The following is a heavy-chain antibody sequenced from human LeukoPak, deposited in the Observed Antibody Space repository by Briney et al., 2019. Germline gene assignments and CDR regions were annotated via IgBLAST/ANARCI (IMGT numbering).Heavy chain of an antibody. J-gene: IGHJ4*02. Sequence: ASVKVSCKASGYTFTSYDINWVRQATGQGLEWMGWMNPNSGNTGYAQKFQGRVTMTTDTSTSTAYMELSSLRSEDTAVYYCARDADYGDWGGYWGQGTLVTVSS. V-gene: IGHV1-8*01. CDR1: GYTFTSYD. D-gene: IGHD4-17*01. CDR3: ARDADYGDWGGY. CDR2: MNPNSGNT.